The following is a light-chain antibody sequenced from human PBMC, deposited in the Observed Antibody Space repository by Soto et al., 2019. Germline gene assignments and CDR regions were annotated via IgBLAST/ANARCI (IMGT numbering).Light chain of an antibody. CDR1: QTVSSTY. Sequence: EIVLTQSPGTLSLSPGERATLSCRASQTVSSTYLTWYQQKPGQAPRLLIYGASSRATGIPDRFSGSGSGTDFTLTISRLEPEDVAVYYCQHYSSSSWTFGQGPKVELK. CDR3: QHYSSSSWT. J-gene: IGKJ1*01. CDR2: GAS. V-gene: IGKV3-20*01.